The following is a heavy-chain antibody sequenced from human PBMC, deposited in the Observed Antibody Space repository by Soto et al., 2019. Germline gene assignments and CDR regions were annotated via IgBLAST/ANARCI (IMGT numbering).Heavy chain of an antibody. CDR3: ARAGVTTTIRNCFDI. CDR2: INSDGSST. Sequence: LRLSCVTSGFTFSSYWMHWVRQAPGKGLVWVSRINSDGSSTNYADSVKGRFTISRDNAKNTLYLQMNSLRAEDTAVYYCARAGVTTTIRNCFDIWGLGTMVTVSS. CDR1: GFTFSSYW. J-gene: IGHJ3*02. V-gene: IGHV3-74*01. D-gene: IGHD3-10*01.